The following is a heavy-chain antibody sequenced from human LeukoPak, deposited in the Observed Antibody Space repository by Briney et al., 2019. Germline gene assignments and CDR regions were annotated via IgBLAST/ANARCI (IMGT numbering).Heavy chain of an antibody. CDR1: GGTFSSYA. D-gene: IGHD3-9*01. CDR3: ATQRYFDWLPHFDY. Sequence: SVKASCKASGGTFSSYAISWVRQAPGQGLEWMGRIIPILGIANYAQKFQGRVTITADKSTSTAYMELSSLRSEDTAVYYCATQRYFDWLPHFDYWGQGTLVTVSS. J-gene: IGHJ4*02. CDR2: IIPILGIA. V-gene: IGHV1-69*04.